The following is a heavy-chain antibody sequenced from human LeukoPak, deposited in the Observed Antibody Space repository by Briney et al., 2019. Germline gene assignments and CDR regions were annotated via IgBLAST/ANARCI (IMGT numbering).Heavy chain of an antibody. Sequence: GGSLRLSCEASGFTFSSYAMSWVRQAPGQGLEWVSSISGGGGTTYYADSVKGRFTISRDNSKNTRHLQMNSLRDEDTAVYYCAEYAVAGTGNWFDPWGQGTLVTVSS. CDR2: ISGGGGTT. CDR3: AEYAVAGTGNWFDP. J-gene: IGHJ5*02. V-gene: IGHV3-23*01. D-gene: IGHD6-19*01. CDR1: GFTFSSYA.